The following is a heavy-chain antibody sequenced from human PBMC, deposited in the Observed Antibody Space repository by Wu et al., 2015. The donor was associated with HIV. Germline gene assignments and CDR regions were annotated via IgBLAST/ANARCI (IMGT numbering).Heavy chain of an antibody. CDR2: ISAYNGNT. D-gene: IGHD4-17*01. V-gene: IGHV1-18*01. J-gene: IGHJ6*02. Sequence: QVQLVQSGPELRKPGASVKVSCTASGYIFTSYGIHWVRQAPGQGLEWMGWISAYNGNTNYAQKLQGRVTMTTDTSTSTAYMELRSLRSDDTAVYYCARQLHTVTTGPDVWGQGTTVTVSS. CDR3: ARQLHTVTTGPDV. CDR1: GYIFTSYG.